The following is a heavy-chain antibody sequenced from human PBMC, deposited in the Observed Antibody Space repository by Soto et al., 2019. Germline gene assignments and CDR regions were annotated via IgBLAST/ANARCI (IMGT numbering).Heavy chain of an antibody. CDR2: IYYSGST. J-gene: IGHJ4*02. CDR1: GGSISSYY. D-gene: IGHD5-18*01. CDR3: ERGGYSHGYDY. Sequence: PSETLSLTCTVSGGSISSYYWSWIRQPPGKGLEWIGYIYYSGSTNYNPSLKSRVTISVDTSKNQFSLKLSSVTAADTAVYYCERGGYSHGYDYWGQGTLVTVSS. V-gene: IGHV4-59*01.